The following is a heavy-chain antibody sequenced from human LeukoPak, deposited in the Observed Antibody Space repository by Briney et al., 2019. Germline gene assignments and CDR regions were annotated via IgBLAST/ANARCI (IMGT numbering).Heavy chain of an antibody. CDR3: AKVRITMVRGVIITEYFQH. D-gene: IGHD3-10*01. CDR1: GFTFSSYA. J-gene: IGHJ1*01. Sequence: GGSLRLSCAASGFTFSSYAMSWVRQAPGKGLEWVSAISGSGGSTYYADSVKGRFTISRDNSKNTLYLQMNSLRAGDTAVYYCAKVRITMVRGVIITEYFQHWGQGTLVTVSS. V-gene: IGHV3-23*01. CDR2: ISGSGGST.